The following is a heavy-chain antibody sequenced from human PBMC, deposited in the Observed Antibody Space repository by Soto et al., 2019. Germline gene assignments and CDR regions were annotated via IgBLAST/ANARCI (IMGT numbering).Heavy chain of an antibody. Sequence: QLQESGPGLVKPSETLSLTCNVSGRSMISYYWSWIRQPAGKGLEWIGRVYTGGNTNYNPSLKSRVTMSVVTSKSQFSLILTSVTAADTAVYYCAREGDDRHFFFDSWGQGPLVTVSS. D-gene: IGHD3-3*02. J-gene: IGHJ4*02. V-gene: IGHV4-4*07. CDR2: VYTGGNT. CDR3: AREGDDRHFFFDS. CDR1: GRSMISYY.